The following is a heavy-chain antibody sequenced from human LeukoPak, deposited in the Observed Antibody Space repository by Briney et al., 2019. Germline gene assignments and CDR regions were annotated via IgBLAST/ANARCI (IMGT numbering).Heavy chain of an antibody. Sequence: GGSLRLSCAASGFTFSSYSMNWVRQAPGKGLEWVSYISTSSSTIYYAESVMGRFTISRDNAKNSLYLQMNSLRAEDTAVYYCAKESGSGRREPMDVWGKGTTVTISS. V-gene: IGHV3-48*01. CDR3: AKESGSGRREPMDV. D-gene: IGHD3-10*01. J-gene: IGHJ6*03. CDR1: GFTFSSYS. CDR2: ISTSSSTI.